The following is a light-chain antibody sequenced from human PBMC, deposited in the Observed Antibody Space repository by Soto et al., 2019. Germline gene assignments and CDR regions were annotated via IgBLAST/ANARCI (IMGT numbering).Light chain of an antibody. V-gene: IGKV1-5*03. CDR1: QSSGIW. CDR2: KAS. J-gene: IGKJ1*01. CDR3: QQYKSYPLT. Sequence: DIQMTQSPSTLSASVGDRVTITCRASQSSGIWLTWYQQKPGKAPNLQIYKASSLESGVPSRFNRSGSGTQFTLTFSSLQPDGFATYYFQQYKSYPLTFGQGTKVEIK.